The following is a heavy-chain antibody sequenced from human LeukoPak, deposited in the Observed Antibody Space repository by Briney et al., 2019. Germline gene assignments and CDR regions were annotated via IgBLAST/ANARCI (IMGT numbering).Heavy chain of an antibody. V-gene: IGHV4-4*07. CDR3: ARVSGARSYYYYYMDV. CDR2: IYTSGST. D-gene: IGHD7-27*01. CDR1: GGSISSYY. Sequence: SETLSLTCTVYGGSISSYYWSWIRQPAGKGLEWIGRIYTSGSTNYNPSLKSRVTMSVDTSKNQFSLKLSSVTAADTAVYYCARVSGARSYYYYYMDVWGKGTTVTISS. J-gene: IGHJ6*03.